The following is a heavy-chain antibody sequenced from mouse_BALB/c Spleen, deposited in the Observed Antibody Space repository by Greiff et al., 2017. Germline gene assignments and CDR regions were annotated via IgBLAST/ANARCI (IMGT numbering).Heavy chain of an antibody. V-gene: IGHV8-12*01. CDR3: ARNYYGSSYDY. J-gene: IGHJ2*01. D-gene: IGHD1-1*01. Sequence: QVTLKESGPGILQPSQTLSLTCSFSGFSLSTSGMGVSWIRQPSGKGLEWLAHIYWDDDKRYNPSLKSRLTISKDTSSNQVFLKITSVDTADTATYYCARNYYGSSYDYWGQGTTLTVSS. CDR2: IYWDDDK. CDR1: GFSLSTSGMG.